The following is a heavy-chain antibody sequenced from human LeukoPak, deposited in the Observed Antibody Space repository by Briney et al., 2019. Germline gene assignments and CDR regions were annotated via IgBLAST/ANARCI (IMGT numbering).Heavy chain of an antibody. Sequence: GASVKVSCKASGYTFTSYAMHWVRQAPGQRLEWMGWINAGNGNTKYSQKFQGRVTITRDTSASTAYMELSSLRSEDTAVYYCARHTPLGWGPIRAYGMDVWGQGTTVTVSS. D-gene: IGHD2-21*01. CDR2: INAGNGNT. CDR3: ARHTPLGWGPIRAYGMDV. CDR1: GYTFTSYA. V-gene: IGHV1-3*01. J-gene: IGHJ6*02.